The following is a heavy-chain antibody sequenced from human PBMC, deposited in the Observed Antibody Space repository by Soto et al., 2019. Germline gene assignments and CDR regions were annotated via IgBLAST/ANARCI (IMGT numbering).Heavy chain of an antibody. V-gene: IGHV4-59*01. D-gene: IGHD2-2*01. CDR2: IYYSGST. CDR1: GGSISSYY. CDR3: ARVLVDCSITRCRGGGFDI. Sequence: SETLSLTCTVSGGSISSYYWSWIRQPPGKGLEWIGYIYYSGSTNYNPSLKSRVTISVDTSKNQFSLKLSSVTAADTAVYYCARVLVDCSITRCRGGGFDIWGQGTMVTVSS. J-gene: IGHJ3*02.